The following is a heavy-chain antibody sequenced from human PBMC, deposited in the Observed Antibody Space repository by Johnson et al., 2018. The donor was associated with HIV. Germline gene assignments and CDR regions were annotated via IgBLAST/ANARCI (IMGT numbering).Heavy chain of an antibody. V-gene: IGHV3-74*01. CDR2: INSDGSST. CDR1: GFTFSSYW. CDR3: ARDPYYDFLTGPRDAFDI. J-gene: IGHJ3*02. Sequence: EVQLVESGGGLVQPGGSLRLSCAASGFTFSSYWMHWVRQAPGKGLVWVSRINSDGSSTSYADSLKGRFTISRDNSKNTLYLQMNSLRAEDTAVYYCARDPYYDFLTGPRDAFDIWGQGTMVTVSS. D-gene: IGHD3-9*01.